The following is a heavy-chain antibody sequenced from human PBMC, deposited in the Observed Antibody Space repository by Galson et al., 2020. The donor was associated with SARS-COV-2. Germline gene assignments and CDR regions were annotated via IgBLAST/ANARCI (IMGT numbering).Heavy chain of an antibody. CDR1: GYTLTELS. J-gene: IGHJ6*02. Sequence: ASVKVSCKVSGYTLTELSMHWVRQAPGKGLEWMGGFDPEDGETIYAQKFQGRVTMTEDTSTDTAYMELSSLRSEDTAVYYCATGTAVAGTGDDYYYYDGMDVGGQGTTVTVSS. V-gene: IGHV1-24*01. CDR3: ATGTAVAGTGDDYYYYDGMDV. CDR2: FDPEDGET. D-gene: IGHD6-19*01.